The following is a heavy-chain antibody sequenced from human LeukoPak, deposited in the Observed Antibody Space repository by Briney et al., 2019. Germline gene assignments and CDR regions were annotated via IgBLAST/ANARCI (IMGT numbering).Heavy chain of an antibody. Sequence: GGSLRLSCAASGFTFDDYGMSWVRHAPGKGLEWVSGINWNGGSTVYADSVKGRFTISRDNAKNSLYLQMNSLRAEDTALYYCARDLASGSSTDDYWGQGTLVTVSS. J-gene: IGHJ4*02. D-gene: IGHD1-26*01. CDR3: ARDLASGSSTDDY. V-gene: IGHV3-20*04. CDR2: INWNGGST. CDR1: GFTFDDYG.